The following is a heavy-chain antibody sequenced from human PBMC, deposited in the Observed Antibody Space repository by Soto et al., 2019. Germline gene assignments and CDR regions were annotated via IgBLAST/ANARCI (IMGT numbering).Heavy chain of an antibody. D-gene: IGHD6-19*01. Sequence: GGSLRLSCAASGFTFSSYWMHWVRQAPGKGLVWVSRINSDGSSTSYADSVKGRFTISRDNAKNTLYLQMNSLRAEDTAVYYCARGGVAATSGFYYYAMDAWGQGTTVTVSS. J-gene: IGHJ6*02. CDR1: GFTFSSYW. V-gene: IGHV3-74*01. CDR2: INSDGSST. CDR3: ARGGVAATSGFYYYAMDA.